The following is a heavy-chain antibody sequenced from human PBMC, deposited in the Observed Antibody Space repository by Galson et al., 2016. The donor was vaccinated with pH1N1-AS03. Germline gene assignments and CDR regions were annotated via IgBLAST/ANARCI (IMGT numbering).Heavy chain of an antibody. D-gene: IGHD6-19*01. CDR1: GYTFTNYD. CDR3: ATSGRKNMNYFDNSGS. J-gene: IGHJ5*02. CDR2: MNPGSGGA. Sequence: SVKVSCKASGYTFTNYDINWVRQATGQGLEWMGWMNPGSGGAGYAQKFQGRVAMTRNTAITTAYMELSGLTPEDTATYYCATSGRKNMNYFDNSGSWGQGTLASVSS. V-gene: IGHV1-8*02.